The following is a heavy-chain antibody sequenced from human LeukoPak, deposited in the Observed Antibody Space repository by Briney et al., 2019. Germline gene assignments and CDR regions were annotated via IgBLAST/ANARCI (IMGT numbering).Heavy chain of an antibody. CDR2: ISYDGSNK. CDR1: GFTFSSYA. V-gene: IGHV3-30-3*01. J-gene: IGHJ3*02. D-gene: IGHD6-13*01. CDR3: ARDPWGSSGAFDI. Sequence: GGSLRLSCAASGFTFSSYAMHWVRQAPGKGLEWVAVISYDGSNKYYADSVKGRFTISRDNSKNTLYLQMNSLRAEDTAVYYCARDPWGSSGAFDIWGQGTMVTVSS.